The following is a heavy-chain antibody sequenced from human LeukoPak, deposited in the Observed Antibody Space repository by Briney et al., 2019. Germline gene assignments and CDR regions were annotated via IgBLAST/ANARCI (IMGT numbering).Heavy chain of an antibody. D-gene: IGHD6-13*01. CDR1: GGSISSGGYY. CDR3: ARHIAAAGYDAFDI. J-gene: IGHJ3*02. CDR2: IYYSGST. Sequence: SETLSLTCTVSGGSISSGGYYWSWIRQHPGKGLEWIGYIYYSGSTNYNPSLKSRVTISVDTSKNQFSLKLSSVTAADTAVYYCARHIAAAGYDAFDIWGQGTMVTVSS. V-gene: IGHV4-61*08.